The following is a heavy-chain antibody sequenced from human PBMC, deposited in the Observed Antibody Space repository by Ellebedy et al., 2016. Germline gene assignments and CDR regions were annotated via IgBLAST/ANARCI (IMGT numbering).Heavy chain of an antibody. CDR2: IKSDGSST. J-gene: IGHJ6*03. D-gene: IGHD4-11*01. V-gene: IGHV3-74*01. Sequence: GGSLRLXXAASGFTFSSYWMHWVRQAPGKGLVWVSRIKSDGSSTSYADSVKGRFTISRDNAKNTLDLQMNSLKTEDTAVYYCITYSYYYYYMDVWGKGTMVTVSS. CDR3: ITYSYYYYYMDV. CDR1: GFTFSSYW.